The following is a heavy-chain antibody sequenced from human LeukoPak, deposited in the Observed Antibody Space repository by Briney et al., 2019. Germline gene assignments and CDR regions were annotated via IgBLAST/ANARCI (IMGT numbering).Heavy chain of an antibody. D-gene: IGHD2-21*02. CDR1: GGSISSGDYY. CDR3: ARSRLRPVVVVTEG. J-gene: IGHJ4*02. Sequence: SQTLSLTCTVSGGSISSGDYYWSWIRQPPGKGLEWIGYIYYSGSTYYNPSLKSRVTISVDTSKNQFSLKLSSVTAADTAVYYCARSRLRPVVVVTEGWGQGTLVTVSS. CDR2: IYYSGST. V-gene: IGHV4-30-4*08.